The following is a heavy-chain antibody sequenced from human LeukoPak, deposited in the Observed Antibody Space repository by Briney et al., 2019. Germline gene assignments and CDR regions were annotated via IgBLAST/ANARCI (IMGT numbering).Heavy chain of an antibody. D-gene: IGHD2-2*03. J-gene: IGHJ3*02. CDR2: IYYSGST. V-gene: IGHV4-59*01. CDR3: ARGGGGGYCSSTSCPDMAFDI. Sequence: SETLSLTCTVSGGSISSYYWSWIRQPPGKGLEWIGYIYYSGSTNYNPSLKSRVTISVDTSKNQFSLKLSSVTAADTAVYYCARGGGGGYCSSTSCPDMAFDIWGQGTMVTVSS. CDR1: GGSISSYY.